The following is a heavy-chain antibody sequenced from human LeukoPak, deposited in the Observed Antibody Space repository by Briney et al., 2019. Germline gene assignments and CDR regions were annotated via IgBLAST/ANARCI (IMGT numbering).Heavy chain of an antibody. Sequence: PGGSLRLSCAASGFTFSSYWMSWVRQAPGKGLEWVANIKQDGSEKYYVDSVKGRFTISRDNAKNSLYLQMNSLRVEDTAVYYCARVLTGYYKSPYFDFWGQGTLVTVSS. V-gene: IGHV3-7*01. D-gene: IGHD3-9*01. CDR1: GFTFSSYW. CDR2: IKQDGSEK. CDR3: ARVLTGYYKSPYFDF. J-gene: IGHJ4*02.